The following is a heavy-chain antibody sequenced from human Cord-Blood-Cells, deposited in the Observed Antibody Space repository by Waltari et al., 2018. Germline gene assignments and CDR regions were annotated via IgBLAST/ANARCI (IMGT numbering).Heavy chain of an antibody. CDR2: IYYSGST. D-gene: IGHD2-15*01. Sequence: QVQLQESGPGLVKPSVTLSLTCTASGGSISSYYWRWLRPPPGMGLEWIGYIYYSGSTNYNPSLKSRVTISVDTSKNQFSLKLSSVTAADTAVYYCARGEVVVVAATSYYYGMDVWGQGTTVTVSS. CDR1: GGSISSYY. V-gene: IGHV4-59*01. J-gene: IGHJ6*02. CDR3: ARGEVVVVAATSYYYGMDV.